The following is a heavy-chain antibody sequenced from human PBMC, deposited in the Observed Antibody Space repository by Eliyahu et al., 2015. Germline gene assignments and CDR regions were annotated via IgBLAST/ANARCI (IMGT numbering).Heavy chain of an antibody. CDR2: ISSSSSYI. V-gene: IGHV3-21*01. J-gene: IGHJ4*02. Sequence: EVQLVESGGGLVKPGGSLRLSCAASGFXFXSYSMNWVRQAPGKGLEWVSSISSSSSYIYYADSVKGRFTISRDNAKNSLYLQMNSLRAEDTAVYYCARSDYGDYENYPFDYWGQGTLVTVSS. CDR1: GFXFXSYS. CDR3: ARSDYGDYENYPFDY. D-gene: IGHD4-17*01.